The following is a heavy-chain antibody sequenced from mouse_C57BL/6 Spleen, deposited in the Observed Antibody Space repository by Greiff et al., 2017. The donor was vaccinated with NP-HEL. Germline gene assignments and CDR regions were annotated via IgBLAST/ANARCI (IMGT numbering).Heavy chain of an antibody. CDR3: VRHPELVYYAMDY. CDR2: IRSKSNNYAT. V-gene: IGHV10-1*01. J-gene: IGHJ4*01. D-gene: IGHD4-1*01. CDR1: GFSFNTYA. Sequence: EVQLVESGGGLVQPKGSLKLSCAASGFSFNTYAMNWVRQAPGKGLEWVARIRSKSNNYATYYADSVKDRFTISRDDSESMLYLQMNNLKTEDTAMYYCVRHPELVYYAMDYWGQGTSVTVSS.